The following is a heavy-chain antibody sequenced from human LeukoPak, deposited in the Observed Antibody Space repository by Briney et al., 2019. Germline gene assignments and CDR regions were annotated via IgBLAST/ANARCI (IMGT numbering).Heavy chain of an antibody. CDR3: ARAIGGYNVMDV. V-gene: IGHV3-7*04. D-gene: IGHD2-15*01. CDR2: IKEDGSKK. CDR1: GFSFSSFW. Sequence: RGSLRLSCAASGFSFSSFWMGWVRQVSGKGLEWLANIKEDGSKKQYVESLKGRFPFARDNAKNSLYLQMNSLRVEDTGVYYCARAIGGYNVMDVWGQGTTVTVSS. J-gene: IGHJ6*02.